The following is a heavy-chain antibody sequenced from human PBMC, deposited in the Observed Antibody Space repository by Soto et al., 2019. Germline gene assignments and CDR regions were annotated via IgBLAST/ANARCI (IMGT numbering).Heavy chain of an antibody. Sequence: PGGSLRLSCSASVFTFSSYAMTWVRQAPGKGLEWVSTISGSGHGTYYADSVKSRFTITRDNSKNTVYLQMNSLRAEDTAVYYCATRLAYCGSDCYTYFEYWGQVDLFTAS. V-gene: IGHV3-23*01. D-gene: IGHD2-21*02. CDR1: VFTFSSYA. CDR3: ATRLAYCGSDCYTYFEY. J-gene: IGHJ4*02. CDR2: ISGSGHGT.